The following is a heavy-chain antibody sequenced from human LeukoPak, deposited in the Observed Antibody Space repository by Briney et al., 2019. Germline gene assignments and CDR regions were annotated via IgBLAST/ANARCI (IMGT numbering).Heavy chain of an antibody. D-gene: IGHD3-10*01. J-gene: IGHJ3*02. Sequence: GGSLRLSCAASGFTFSNYAMSWVRQPPGKGLEWVSAISGSGGSTYYADSVKGRFTISRDNSKNTLYLQMNSLRAEDTAVYYCAKADGELRDAFDIWGQGTMVTVSS. CDR3: AKADGELRDAFDI. CDR2: ISGSGGST. CDR1: GFTFSNYA. V-gene: IGHV3-23*01.